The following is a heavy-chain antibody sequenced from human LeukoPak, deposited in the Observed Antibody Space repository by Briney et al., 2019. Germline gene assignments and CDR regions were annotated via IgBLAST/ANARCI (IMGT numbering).Heavy chain of an antibody. D-gene: IGHD4-17*01. CDR3: ARHGYGDSDY. CDR1: GGSISSGSYY. J-gene: IGHJ4*02. V-gene: IGHV4-61*02. Sequence: SETLSLTCTVSGGSISSGSYYWSWIRQPAGKGLEWIGRIYTSGSTNYNPSLKSRVTISVDTSKNQFSLKPSSVTAADTAVYYCARHGYGDSDYWGQGTLVTVSS. CDR2: IYTSGST.